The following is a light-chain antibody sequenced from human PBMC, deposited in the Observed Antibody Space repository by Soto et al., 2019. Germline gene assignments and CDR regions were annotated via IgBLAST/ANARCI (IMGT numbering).Light chain of an antibody. CDR1: QDISNY. J-gene: IGKJ1*01. V-gene: IGKV1-33*01. Sequence: DIQITQSPSSLSASLVDIVTITCQASQDISNYLNWYQQKPGKAPELLIYAASTLQSGVPSRFSGSGSGTDFTLTISCLQSEDFATYYCQQYHSFPWTFGQGTKVDIK. CDR3: QQYHSFPWT. CDR2: AAS.